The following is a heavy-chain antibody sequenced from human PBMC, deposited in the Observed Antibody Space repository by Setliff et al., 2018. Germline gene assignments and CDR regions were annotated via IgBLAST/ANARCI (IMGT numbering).Heavy chain of an antibody. CDR1: GGSLRGNAIF. J-gene: IGHJ6*03. CDR3: ARHVGSRSRGYNYYYYYMDV. CDR2: IYYTGDP. Sequence: KSSETLSLTCTVSGGSLRGNAIFWGWIRQPPGKGLEWIGSIYYTGDPYYNPSLKSRVTMSVDTSRNQLSLKLTSVTAADTAVYYCARHVGSRSRGYNYYYYYMDVWGKGTTVTVSS. V-gene: IGHV4-39*01. D-gene: IGHD3-10*01.